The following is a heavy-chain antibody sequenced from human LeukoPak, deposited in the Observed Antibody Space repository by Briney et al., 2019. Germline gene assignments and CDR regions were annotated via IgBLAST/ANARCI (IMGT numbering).Heavy chain of an antibody. V-gene: IGHV3-33*01. J-gene: IGHJ4*02. CDR3: ARGVTTADY. CDR2: IWYDGSNK. Sequence: PGSSLRLSCVASGFTFSNYAMEWVRRAPGKGLEWVAVIWYDGSNKYYADSVKGRFTISRDNSKNTLYLQMTSLRVEDTAVYYCARGVTTADYWGRGTLVTVSS. D-gene: IGHD2-21*02. CDR1: GFTFSNYA.